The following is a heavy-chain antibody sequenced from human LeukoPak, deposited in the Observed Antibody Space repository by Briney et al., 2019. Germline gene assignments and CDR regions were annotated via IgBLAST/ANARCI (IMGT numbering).Heavy chain of an antibody. CDR2: IWYDGSNK. Sequence: GGSLRLSCEASGFTFTSYWMHWVRQAPGKGLEWVAVIWYDGSNKYYADSVKGRFTISRDNSKNTLYLQMNSLRAEDTAVYYCAREQDYGGERGWHAFDIWGQGTMVTVSS. D-gene: IGHD4-23*01. CDR3: AREQDYGGERGWHAFDI. CDR1: GFTFTSYW. V-gene: IGHV3-33*08. J-gene: IGHJ3*02.